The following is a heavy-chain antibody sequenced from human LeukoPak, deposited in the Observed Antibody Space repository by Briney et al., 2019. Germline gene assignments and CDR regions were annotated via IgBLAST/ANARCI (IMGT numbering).Heavy chain of an antibody. D-gene: IGHD4-23*01. J-gene: IGHJ4*02. CDR3: ARVVPVGGNDY. CDR2: IFRAGNT. Sequence: PSETLSLTCAVSGYSISSGYYWGWIRQPPGKGPEWLGTIFRAGNTYYNPSLKSRVTISVDTSRNQFSLKLSSVTAPDTAMYYCARVVPVGGNDYWGQGTLVTVSS. CDR1: GYSISSGYY. V-gene: IGHV4-38-2*01.